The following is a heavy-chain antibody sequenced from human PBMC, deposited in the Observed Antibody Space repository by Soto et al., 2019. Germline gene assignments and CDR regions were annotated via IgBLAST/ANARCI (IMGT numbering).Heavy chain of an antibody. J-gene: IGHJ5*02. CDR3: AKLATHSSGWRSWFDP. D-gene: IGHD6-19*01. CDR1: GFTFSSYA. CDR2: ISGSGGST. Sequence: GGSLRLSCAASGFTFSSYAMSWVRQAPGKGLEWVSAISGSGGSTYYADSVKGRFTISRDNSKNTLYLQMNSLRAEDTAVYYCAKLATHSSGWRSWFDPWGQGTLVTVSS. V-gene: IGHV3-23*01.